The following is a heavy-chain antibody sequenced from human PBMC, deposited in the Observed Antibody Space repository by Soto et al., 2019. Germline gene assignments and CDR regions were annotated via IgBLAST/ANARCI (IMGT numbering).Heavy chain of an antibody. CDR3: VSGYGYFDN. V-gene: IGHV3-33*01. Sequence: QVQLVESGGGVVQPGRSLRLSCAASGITFSNYGTHWVRQAPGKGLEWAAVIWYDGRDKYYADSVKGRFTISRDNSKNTPYLQMNSLTADDTAVYYCVSGYGYFDNWGKGTLVTVSS. J-gene: IGHJ4*02. CDR1: GITFSNYG. CDR2: IWYDGRDK. D-gene: IGHD3-22*01.